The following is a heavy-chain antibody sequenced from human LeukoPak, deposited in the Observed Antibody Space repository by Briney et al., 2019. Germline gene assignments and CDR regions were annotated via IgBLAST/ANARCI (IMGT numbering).Heavy chain of an antibody. Sequence: SETLSLTCAVYGGSFSGYYWSWIRQPPGKGLEWIGEINHSGSTNYNPSLKSRVTISVDTSKNQFSLKLSSVTAADTAVYYCARHGKYYDILTGYSNWFDPWGQGTLVTVSS. CDR2: INHSGST. CDR3: ARHGKYYDILTGYSNWFDP. J-gene: IGHJ5*02. D-gene: IGHD3-9*01. CDR1: GGSFSGYY. V-gene: IGHV4-34*01.